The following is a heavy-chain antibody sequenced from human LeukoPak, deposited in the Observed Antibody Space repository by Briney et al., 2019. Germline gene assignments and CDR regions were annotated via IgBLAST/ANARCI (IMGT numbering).Heavy chain of an antibody. CDR1: GYTFTGYY. CDR3: ARGQGITMVRGVSTWFDP. D-gene: IGHD3-10*01. Sequence: ASVKVSCKASGYTFTGYYMHWVRQAPGQGLEWMGWINPNSGGTNYAQKFQGRVTMTRDTSISTAYMELSRLRSDDTAVYYCARGQGITMVRGVSTWFDPWGQGTLVTVSS. V-gene: IGHV1-2*02. J-gene: IGHJ5*02. CDR2: INPNSGGT.